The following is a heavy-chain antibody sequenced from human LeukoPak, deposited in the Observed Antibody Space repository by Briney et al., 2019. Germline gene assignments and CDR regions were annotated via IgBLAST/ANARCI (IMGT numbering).Heavy chain of an antibody. CDR1: GFTFSSYA. CDR3: AKDRHGDYSFDF. Sequence: GGSLRLSCAASGFTFSSYALNWVRQAPGKGLEWDSGISAGGGTTYFADSVKGRFTISRDNSKSTLYLQMNSLRAEDTAVYFCAKDRHGDYSFDFWGQGTLVTVSS. CDR2: ISAGGGTT. D-gene: IGHD4-17*01. J-gene: IGHJ4*02. V-gene: IGHV3-23*01.